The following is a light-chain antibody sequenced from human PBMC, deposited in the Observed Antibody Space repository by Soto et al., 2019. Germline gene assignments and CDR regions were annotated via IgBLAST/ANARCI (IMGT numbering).Light chain of an antibody. J-gene: IGKJ4*01. CDR3: QQYNNRLPPVT. CDR2: AAS. CDR1: QSVSTS. V-gene: IGKV3-15*01. Sequence: DIVLTQSPATLSVSPGERATLSCRASQSVSTSLAWYQHKLGQAPRLLIYAASTRVTGIPARFSGSGSGTDFTLTINYLTPQDFGIYSCQQYNNRLPPVTFGGGTKVEI.